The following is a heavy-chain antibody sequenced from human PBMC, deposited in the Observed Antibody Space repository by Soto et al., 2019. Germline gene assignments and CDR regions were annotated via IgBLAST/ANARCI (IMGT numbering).Heavy chain of an antibody. CDR1: GFTFSDYA. D-gene: IGHD5-12*01. CDR2: VSHDGRNK. Sequence: PGGSLRLSCAASGFTFSDYAMHWVRQAPGKGLEWVAVVSHDGRNKHYADSVKGRFTISRDSSKNTVYLEMNSLRAEDTAVFYCARDYYRFNSGYGFSMDVWGQGTTVTVSS. V-gene: IGHV3-30*03. J-gene: IGHJ6*02. CDR3: ARDYYRFNSGYGFSMDV.